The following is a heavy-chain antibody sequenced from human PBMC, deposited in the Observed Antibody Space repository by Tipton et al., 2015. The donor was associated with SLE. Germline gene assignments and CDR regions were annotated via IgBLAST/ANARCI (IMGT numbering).Heavy chain of an antibody. CDR1: GDSMSDFY. CDR2: IYYSGGT. Sequence: TLSLTCTVSGDSMSDFYWSWIRQRPGEGLERLGYIYYSGGTNYNPSLKSRITISEDRPKNQFSLNLGSVTSADTAVYFCARMPRYNWNPIGYMDVWGKGTTVIVS. D-gene: IGHD1-20*01. V-gene: IGHV4-59*13. CDR3: ARMPRYNWNPIGYMDV. J-gene: IGHJ6*03.